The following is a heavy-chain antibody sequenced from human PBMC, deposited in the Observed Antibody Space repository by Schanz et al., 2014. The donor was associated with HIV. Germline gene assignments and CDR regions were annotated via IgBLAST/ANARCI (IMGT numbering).Heavy chain of an antibody. CDR2: ISWNSGSI. CDR3: AKGPYGGNSYYFEY. Sequence: EVQLVESGGGLVQPGRSLRLSCAASGFIFADYAMHWVRQAPGKGLEWVSNISWNSGSIGYADSVKGRFTISRDNAKNSLYLHINSLRVEDTALYYCAKGPYGGNSYYFEYWGQGTLVTVSS. D-gene: IGHD2-21*02. V-gene: IGHV3-9*01. CDR1: GFIFADYA. J-gene: IGHJ4*02.